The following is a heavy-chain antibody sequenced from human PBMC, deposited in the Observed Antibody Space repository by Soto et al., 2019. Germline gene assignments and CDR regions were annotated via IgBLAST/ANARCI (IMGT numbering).Heavy chain of an antibody. J-gene: IGHJ5*02. CDR3: ARVRVGYCSGGSCAEGFDP. CDR1: GGTFSSYT. Sequence: QVQLVQSGAEVKKPGSSVKVSCKASGGTFSSYTISWVRQAPGQGLEWMGRIIPILGIANYAQKFQGRVTITADKSMSTAYMELSSLRSEDTAVYYCARVRVGYCSGGSCAEGFDPWGQGTLVTVSS. CDR2: IIPILGIA. V-gene: IGHV1-69*02. D-gene: IGHD2-15*01.